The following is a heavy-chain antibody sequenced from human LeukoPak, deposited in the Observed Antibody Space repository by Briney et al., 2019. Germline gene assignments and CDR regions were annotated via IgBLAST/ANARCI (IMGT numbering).Heavy chain of an antibody. J-gene: IGHJ4*02. CDR2: ISAYNGNT. CDR1: GYTFTNYG. V-gene: IGHV1-18*01. D-gene: IGHD1-26*01. CDR3: ARVDRVGASRGCDY. Sequence: ASVKVSCKASGYTFTNYGLSWVRQAPGQGLEWMGWISAYNGNTNYAQKLQGRVTMTTDTSTSTAYMELRNLRSDDTAVYYCARVDRVGASRGCDYWGQGTLVTVSS.